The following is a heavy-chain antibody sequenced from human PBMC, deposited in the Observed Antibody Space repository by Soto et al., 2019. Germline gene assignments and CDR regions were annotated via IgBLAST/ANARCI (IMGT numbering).Heavy chain of an antibody. V-gene: IGHV3-23*01. CDR1: GFTFNNYA. Sequence: EVQLLESGGGLVQPGGSLRLSCAASGFTFNNYAMTWVRQAPGKGLEWVSGIRGGGGRTYYADSVKGRFTVSRDISKNTLYLQMDSLRAEDTALYYLAKYAGIVVVVATVSAPLDYWGQGTLVTVSS. J-gene: IGHJ4*02. CDR2: IRGGGGRT. D-gene: IGHD2-15*01. CDR3: AKYAGIVVVVATVSAPLDY.